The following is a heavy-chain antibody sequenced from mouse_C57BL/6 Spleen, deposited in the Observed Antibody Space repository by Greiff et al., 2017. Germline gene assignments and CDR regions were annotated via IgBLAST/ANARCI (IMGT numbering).Heavy chain of an antibody. CDR1: GYTFTDYY. J-gene: IGHJ1*03. CDR2: INPNNGGT. Sequence: EVQLQQSGPELVKPGASVKISCKASGYTFTDYYMNWVKQSHGKSLEWIGDINPNNGGTSYNQKFKGKATLTVDKSSSTAYMELRSLTSEDSAVYYCAREGLPGYFDVWGTGTTVTVSS. V-gene: IGHV1-26*01. CDR3: AREGLPGYFDV. D-gene: IGHD3-3*01.